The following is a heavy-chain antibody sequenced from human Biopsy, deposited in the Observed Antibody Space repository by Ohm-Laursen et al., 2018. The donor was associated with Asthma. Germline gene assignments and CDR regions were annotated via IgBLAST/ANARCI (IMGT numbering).Heavy chain of an antibody. CDR3: ARVGYSSSWYGDYYYGMDV. Sequence: SLRLSCAASGFTFSSYGMHWVRQAPGKGLEWVAIIWYDGSNKYYADSVKGRFTISRDNSKNTLYLQMNSLRAEDMAVYYCARVGYSSSWYGDYYYGMDVWGQGTTVTVSS. V-gene: IGHV3-33*01. D-gene: IGHD6-13*01. CDR2: IWYDGSNK. CDR1: GFTFSSYG. J-gene: IGHJ6*02.